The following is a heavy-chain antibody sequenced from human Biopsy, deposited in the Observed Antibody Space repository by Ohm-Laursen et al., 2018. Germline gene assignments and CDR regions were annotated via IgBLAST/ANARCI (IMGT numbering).Heavy chain of an antibody. D-gene: IGHD2/OR15-2a*01. Sequence: PGTLSLTCTVSGGSISSDYWSWIRQTQGKGLEWIGYIYYSGSTNYNPSLKSQVTISVDTSKNQFSLRLNSVTAADTAVYYCARATNSTGWPYYYFYGIDVWGQGTTVTVSS. CDR3: ARATNSTGWPYYYFYGIDV. CDR2: IYYSGST. CDR1: GGSISSDY. V-gene: IGHV4-59*01. J-gene: IGHJ6*02.